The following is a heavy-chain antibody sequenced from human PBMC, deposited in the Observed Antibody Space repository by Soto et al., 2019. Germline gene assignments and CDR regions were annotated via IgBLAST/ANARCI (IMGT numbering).Heavy chain of an antibody. CDR2: IIPIFGTA. CDR3: AKGGLGGSYRADY. CDR1: GGTFSSYA. V-gene: IGHV1-69*01. Sequence: QVQLVQSGAEVKKPGSSVKVSCKASGGTFSSYAISWVRQAPGQGLEWMGGIIPIFGTASYAQKFQGRVTITADESTSTAYLELSSLRSEDTAVYYCAKGGLGGSYRADYWGQGTMFIVSS. D-gene: IGHD1-26*01. J-gene: IGHJ4*02.